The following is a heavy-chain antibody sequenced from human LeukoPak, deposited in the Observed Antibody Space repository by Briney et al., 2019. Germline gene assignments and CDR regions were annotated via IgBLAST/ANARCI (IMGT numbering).Heavy chain of an antibody. J-gene: IGHJ3*02. CDR2: IIPIFGTA. D-gene: IGHD3-22*01. CDR1: GGTFSSYA. V-gene: IGHV1-69*13. Sequence: ASVKVSCEASGGTFSSYAISWVLQAPGQGLEWMGGIIPIFGTANYAQKFQGRVTITADESTSTAYMELSSLRSEDTAVYYCARDLDYYDSSGYPPHGAFDIWGQGTMVTVSS. CDR3: ARDLDYYDSSGYPPHGAFDI.